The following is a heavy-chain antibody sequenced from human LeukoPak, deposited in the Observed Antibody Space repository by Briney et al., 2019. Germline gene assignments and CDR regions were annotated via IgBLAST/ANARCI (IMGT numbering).Heavy chain of an antibody. CDR3: AKDIVFRSGYYDLLPDY. CDR1: GFTFSNYG. Sequence: GGSLRLSCAASGFTFSNYGMHWVRQAPGKGLEWVTVILYDGNNNYYAGSVKGRFTISRDNSKNTLYLQMNSLRAEDTAVYYCAKDIVFRSGYYDLLPDYWGQGTLVTVSS. D-gene: IGHD3-9*01. J-gene: IGHJ4*02. CDR2: ILYDGNNN. V-gene: IGHV3-30*02.